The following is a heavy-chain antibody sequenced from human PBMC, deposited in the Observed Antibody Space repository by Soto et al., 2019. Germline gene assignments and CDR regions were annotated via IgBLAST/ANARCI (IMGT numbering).Heavy chain of an antibody. V-gene: IGHV4-39*01. D-gene: IGHD3-10*01. CDR1: GVSISSSSYY. J-gene: IGHJ6*02. Sequence: PSETVSLTCTVSGVSISSSSYYWGWIRQPPGKGLEWIGSIYYSGSTYDNPSLKSRVTISVDTSRNQFSLKLSSVTAADTAVYYCARHTYGSGTIVYGMDVWGQGTTVTVSS. CDR2: IYYSGST. CDR3: ARHTYGSGTIVYGMDV.